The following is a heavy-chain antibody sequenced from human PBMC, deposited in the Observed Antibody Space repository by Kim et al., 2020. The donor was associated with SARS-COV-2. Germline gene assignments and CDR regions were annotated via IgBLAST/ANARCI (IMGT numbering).Heavy chain of an antibody. CDR1: GYTFTAYY. D-gene: IGHD3-3*01. V-gene: IGHV1-2*06. CDR3: ARLEVWSGVFGF. Sequence: ASVKVSCLASGYTFTAYYMHWVRQAPGQGLEWLGRIDTISGGTNYAEKFQGRVTMTRDTSVNTAYMELSSLTSDDTAVYFCARLEVWSGVFGFWGKGSRVPLSS. CDR2: IDTISGGT. J-gene: IGHJ4*02.